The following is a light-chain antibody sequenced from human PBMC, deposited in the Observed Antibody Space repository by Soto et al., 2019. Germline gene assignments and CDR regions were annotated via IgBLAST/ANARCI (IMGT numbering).Light chain of an antibody. J-gene: IGKJ5*01. CDR3: QQTFTTPIS. CDR1: QSISNY. CDR2: APS. Sequence: DVQMTQSPSALSASVGDRVTVTCRASQSISNYFNWYQQKPGEAPQLLIYAPSSLQTGVPSRLSGSGSGPDFTLTIISLQPEDFATYYCQQTFTTPISFGQGTRLDIK. V-gene: IGKV1-39*01.